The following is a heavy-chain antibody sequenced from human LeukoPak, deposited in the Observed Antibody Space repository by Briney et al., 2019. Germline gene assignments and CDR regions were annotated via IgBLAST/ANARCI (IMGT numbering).Heavy chain of an antibody. CDR2: ISAYNGNT. Sequence: ASVKVSCKASVYTLTRYGISWVRQAPGQGLEWVGWISAYNGNTNKAQKLQGRVTVTTDTSKSTAYMELRSLTSGDTAAYYCARVPSEPGIAVVLYYFDYWGQGTLVTVSS. D-gene: IGHD6-19*01. V-gene: IGHV1-18*01. CDR3: ARVPSEPGIAVVLYYFDY. CDR1: VYTLTRYG. J-gene: IGHJ4*02.